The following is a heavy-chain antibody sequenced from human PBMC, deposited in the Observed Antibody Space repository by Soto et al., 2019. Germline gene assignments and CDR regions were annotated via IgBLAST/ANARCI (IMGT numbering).Heavy chain of an antibody. CDR1: GFTFDDYA. J-gene: IGHJ6*03. V-gene: IGHV3-9*01. CDR3: VRVSGYESGYMDV. CDR2: ISWNSGSI. Sequence: GGSLRLSCAASGFTFDDYAMHWVRQAPGKGLEWVSGISWNSGSIGYADSVKGRFTISRDNAKNSLYLQMNSLRAEDTALYYCVRVSGYESGYMDVWGKGTTVTVSS. D-gene: IGHD5-12*01.